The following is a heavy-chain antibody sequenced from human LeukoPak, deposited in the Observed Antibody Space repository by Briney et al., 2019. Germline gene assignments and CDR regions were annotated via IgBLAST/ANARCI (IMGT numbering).Heavy chain of an antibody. CDR2: IRYDGSNK. Sequence: GGSLRLSCAASGFTFSGYGIYWVRQAPGKGLEWVAFIRYDGSNKYYADSVKGRFTISRDNSKNTLYLQMKSLRAEDTAVYYCAKVPGYYYYYMDVWGKGTTVTVSS. CDR1: GFTFSGYG. V-gene: IGHV3-30*02. CDR3: AKVPGYYYYYMDV. J-gene: IGHJ6*03.